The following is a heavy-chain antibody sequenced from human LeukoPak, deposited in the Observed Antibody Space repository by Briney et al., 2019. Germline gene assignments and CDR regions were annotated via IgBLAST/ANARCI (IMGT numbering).Heavy chain of an antibody. CDR1: GFTFSSYG. CDR3: AREDCSSTSCYDPSVSDY. V-gene: IGHV3-30*03. D-gene: IGHD2-2*01. Sequence: PGGSLRLSCAASGFTFSSYGMHWVRQAPGKGLEWVAVISYDGSNKDYADSVKRRFTISRDNAKNSIYLQMNSLRAEDTAVYYCAREDCSSTSCYDPSVSDYWGQGTLVTVSS. CDR2: ISYDGSNK. J-gene: IGHJ4*02.